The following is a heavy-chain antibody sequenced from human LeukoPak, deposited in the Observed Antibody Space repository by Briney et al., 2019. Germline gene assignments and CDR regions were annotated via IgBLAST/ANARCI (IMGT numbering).Heavy chain of an antibody. CDR1: GGTISSYA. CDR3: ARATAMAHYCSGGSCYSGIFDY. V-gene: IGHV1-69*04. Sequence: ASVKVSCKASGGTISSYAISWVRQAPGQGLEWMGRIIPILGIANYAQKFQGRVTITADKSTSTAYMELSSLRSEDTAVYYCARATAMAHYCSGGSCYSGIFDYWGQGTLVTVSS. CDR2: IIPILGIA. D-gene: IGHD2-15*01. J-gene: IGHJ4*02.